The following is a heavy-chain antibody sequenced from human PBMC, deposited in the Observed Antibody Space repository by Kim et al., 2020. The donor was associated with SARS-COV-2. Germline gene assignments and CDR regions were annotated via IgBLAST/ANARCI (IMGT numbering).Heavy chain of an antibody. D-gene: IGHD3-10*01. CDR3: AKDVGSRGDDAFDI. Sequence: AASVTGRFTISRDNSKNTVYLQMNSLRAEDTAVYYCAKDVGSRGDDAFDIWGQGTMVTVSS. J-gene: IGHJ3*02. V-gene: IGHV3-23*01.